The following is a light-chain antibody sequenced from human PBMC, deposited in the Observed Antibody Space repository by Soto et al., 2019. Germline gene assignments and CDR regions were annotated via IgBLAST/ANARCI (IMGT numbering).Light chain of an antibody. Sequence: QSALTQPASVSGSLGQSITISCTGTSSDIGGYKYVSWYQQHPGKAPKLIIFEVSNRPSGVSDRFSGSNSGNTASLTISGLQAGDEADYYCTSYSRYRVLVFGGGTK. J-gene: IGLJ3*02. CDR2: EVS. CDR1: SSDIGGYKY. V-gene: IGLV2-14*01. CDR3: TSYSRYRVLV.